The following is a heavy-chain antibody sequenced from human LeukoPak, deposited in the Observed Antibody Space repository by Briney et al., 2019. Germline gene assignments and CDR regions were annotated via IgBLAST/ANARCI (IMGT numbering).Heavy chain of an antibody. CDR1: GYSISSGYY. D-gene: IGHD2-15*01. CDR3: ARYPMVVAATGALYYYMDV. V-gene: IGHV4-38-2*02. CDR2: MYQSGST. Sequence: SETLSLTCTVSGYSISSGYYWGWIRQPPGKGLEWIGSMYQSGSTYYNPSLKSRVTISVDTSKNQFSLKLSSVTAADTAVYYCARYPMVVAATGALYYYMDVWGKGTTVTVSS. J-gene: IGHJ6*03.